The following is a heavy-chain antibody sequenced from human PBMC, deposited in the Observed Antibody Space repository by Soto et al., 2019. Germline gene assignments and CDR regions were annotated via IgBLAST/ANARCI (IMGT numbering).Heavy chain of an antibody. V-gene: IGHV4-39*01. CDR3: ARHWRDFGDFLDY. CDR2: IFYSGTT. D-gene: IGHD4-17*01. CDR1: NDSINGSPSY. J-gene: IGHJ4*02. Sequence: PSETLSLTCIVSNDSINGSPSYWGWIRQPPGKRLEWIGSIFYSGTTFYNPSLKSRVAISVDTSKNQFSLSLSSVTAADMALYFCARHWRDFGDFLDYWGQGILVTVSS.